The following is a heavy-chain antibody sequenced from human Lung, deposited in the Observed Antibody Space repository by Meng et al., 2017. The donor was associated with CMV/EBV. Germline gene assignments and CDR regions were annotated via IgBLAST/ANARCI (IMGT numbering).Heavy chain of an antibody. V-gene: IGHV1-69*04. J-gene: IGHJ4*02. CDR1: GYTFSIYS. Sequence: SVXVSXXASGYTFSIYSISWVRQAPGQGLEWMGRITPILDVPNYTQKFQGRVTITADKLTSTAYMELSSLRSEDTAMYYCARDLGYVYGSSAYGFDDWGQGTXVNVYS. D-gene: IGHD3-22*01. CDR3: ARDLGYVYGSSAYGFDD. CDR2: ITPILDVP.